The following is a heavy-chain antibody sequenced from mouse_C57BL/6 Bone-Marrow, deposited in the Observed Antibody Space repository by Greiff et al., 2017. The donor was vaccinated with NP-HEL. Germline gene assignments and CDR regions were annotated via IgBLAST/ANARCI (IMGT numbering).Heavy chain of an antibody. V-gene: IGHV5-17*01. D-gene: IGHD1-3*01. J-gene: IGHJ2*01. CDR1: GFTFSDYG. CDR2: ISSGSSTI. CDR3: ARDLTNYFDY. Sequence: VQLKESGGGLVKPGGSLKLSCAASGFTFSDYGMHWVRQAPEKGLEWVAYISSGSSTIYYADTVKGRFTISRDNAKNTLFLQMTSLRSEDTAMYYCARDLTNYFDYWGQGTTLTVSS.